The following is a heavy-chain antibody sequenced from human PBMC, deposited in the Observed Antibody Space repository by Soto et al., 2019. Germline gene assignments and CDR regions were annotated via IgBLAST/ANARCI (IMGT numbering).Heavy chain of an antibody. J-gene: IGHJ4*02. CDR1: GGSVSSGSYY. V-gene: IGHV4-61*01. CDR2: IYYSGST. Sequence: SETLSLTCTVSGGSVSSGSYYWSWIRQPPGKGLEWIGYIYYSGSTNYNPSLKSRVTISVDTSKNQFSLKLSSVTDADTAVYYCAVSMGYSYGLLDYFDYWGQGTLVTVSS. CDR3: AVSMGYSYGLLDYFDY. D-gene: IGHD5-18*01.